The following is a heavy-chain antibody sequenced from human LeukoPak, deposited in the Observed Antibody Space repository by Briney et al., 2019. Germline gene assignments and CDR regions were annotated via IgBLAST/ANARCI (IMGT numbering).Heavy chain of an antibody. J-gene: IGHJ5*02. CDR3: ARGQRSMVRGVIISYWFDP. CDR1: GYTFTSYD. CDR2: MNPNSGST. D-gene: IGHD3-10*01. Sequence: ASVKVSCKASGYTFTSYDINWVRQATGQGLEWMGRMNPNSGSTGYAQKFQGRVTMSRNTSISTAYMELSSLRSEDTAVYYCARGQRSMVRGVIISYWFDPWGQGTLVTVSS. V-gene: IGHV1-8*01.